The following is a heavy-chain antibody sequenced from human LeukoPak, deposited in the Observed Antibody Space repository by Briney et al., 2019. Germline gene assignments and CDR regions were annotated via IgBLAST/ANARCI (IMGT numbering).Heavy chain of an antibody. J-gene: IGHJ4*02. D-gene: IGHD3-9*01. Sequence: SETLSLTCTVSGGSISSYYWSWIRQPPGKGLEWIGYIFYSGSTNYNPSLKSRVTISVDTSKNQFSLKLTSVTAADTAVYFCARGEDFERYYLAYWGQGTLVTVSS. CDR2: IFYSGST. CDR3: ARGEDFERYYLAY. CDR1: GGSISSYY. V-gene: IGHV4-59*01.